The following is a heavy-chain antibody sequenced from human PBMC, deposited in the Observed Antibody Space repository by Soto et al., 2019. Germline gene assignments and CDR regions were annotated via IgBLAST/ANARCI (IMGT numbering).Heavy chain of an antibody. V-gene: IGHV3-15*07. CDR2: IKSKIEGRTI. Sequence: EVQLVESGGGLVKPGESLRLSCAGSGFIFSNTWMNWVRQAPGKGLEWVGRIKSKIEGRTIDYTAPVKGRFTISRDDSRNRLYLQMNSLKTENTAIYYCRNLGRLTGYNLGGQGTLVTVSS. CDR1: GFIFSNTW. D-gene: IGHD3-9*01. CDR3: RNLGRLTGYNL. J-gene: IGHJ4*02.